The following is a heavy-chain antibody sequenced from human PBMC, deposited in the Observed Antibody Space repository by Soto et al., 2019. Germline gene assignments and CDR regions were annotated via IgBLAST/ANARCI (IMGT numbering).Heavy chain of an antibody. V-gene: IGHV4-59*01. CDR2: VYNSGST. CDR3: ARYRREAVAGYTLDN. D-gene: IGHD6-13*01. CDR1: GGSISSNY. J-gene: IGHJ4*02. Sequence: SETLSLTCTVSGGSISSNYWTWIRQPPGKGLEWIGYVYNSGSTNYNPSLKSRVTISEDMSKSQFSLKVNSMTAADTAVYYCARYRREAVAGYTLDNWGQGILVTVSS.